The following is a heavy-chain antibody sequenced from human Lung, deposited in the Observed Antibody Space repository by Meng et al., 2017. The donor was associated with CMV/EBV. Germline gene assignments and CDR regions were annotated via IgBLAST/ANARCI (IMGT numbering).Heavy chain of an antibody. V-gene: IGHV4-59*01. D-gene: IGHD6-13*01. J-gene: IGHJ4*02. Sequence: SETLSLTCTVSGDSMNNYYWNWIRQPPGKGLEWIGYMYYSGSTNYNPSLKSRVTISVDTSKNQFSLILSSVTAADTAVYYCARGGRGAAAGQDYWGQGTLVTVYS. CDR2: MYYSGST. CDR3: ARGGRGAAAGQDY. CDR1: GDSMNNYY.